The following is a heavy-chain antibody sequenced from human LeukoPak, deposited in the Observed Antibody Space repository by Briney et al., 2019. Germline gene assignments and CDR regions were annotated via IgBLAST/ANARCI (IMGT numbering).Heavy chain of an antibody. CDR1: GFTFSSYG. CDR2: IWYDGSNK. CDR3: ARDKDIVVVVAASPRGYYFDY. J-gene: IGHJ4*02. D-gene: IGHD2-15*01. Sequence: GGSLRLSCAASGFTFSSYGMHWVRQAPGKGPEWVAVIWYDGSNKYYADSVKGRFTISRDNSKNTLYLQMNSLRAEDTAVYYCARDKDIVVVVAASPRGYYFDYWGQGTLVTVSS. V-gene: IGHV3-33*01.